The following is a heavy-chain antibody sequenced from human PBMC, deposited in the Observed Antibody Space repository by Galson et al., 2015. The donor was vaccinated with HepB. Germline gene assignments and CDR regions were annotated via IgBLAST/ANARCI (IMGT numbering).Heavy chain of an antibody. D-gene: IGHD5-12*01. Sequence: ETLSLTCTVSGGSISSSPYDWGWIRQPPGKGLEWIATSLFQTGSTYYNPSLKSRVTISVDTSKNQFSLKLRSVTAADTAVYYCARHDGATREGVAFDMWGQGTMVTVSS. CDR3: ARHDGATREGVAFDM. CDR1: GGSISSSPYD. CDR2: LFQTGST. V-gene: IGHV4-39*01. J-gene: IGHJ3*02.